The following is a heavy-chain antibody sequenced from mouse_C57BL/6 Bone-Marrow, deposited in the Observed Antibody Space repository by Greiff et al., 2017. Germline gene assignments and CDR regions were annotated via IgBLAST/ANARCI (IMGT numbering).Heavy chain of an antibody. CDR1: GFNIKDDY. CDR2: IDPENGDT. CDR3: TTFDYDYDGPPYWYFDV. D-gene: IGHD2-4*01. Sequence: EVQLQQSGAELVRPGASVKLSCTASGFNIKDDYMHWVKQRPEQGLEWIGWIDPENGDTEYASKFQGKATITADTSSNTAYLQLSSLTSEDTAVYYCTTFDYDYDGPPYWYFDVWGTGTTVTVSS. J-gene: IGHJ1*03. V-gene: IGHV14-4*01.